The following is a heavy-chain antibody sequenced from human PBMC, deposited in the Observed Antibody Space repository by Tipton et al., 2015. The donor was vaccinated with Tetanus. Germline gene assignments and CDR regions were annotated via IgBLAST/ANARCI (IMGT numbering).Heavy chain of an antibody. J-gene: IGHJ4*02. Sequence: GLVKPSETLSLTCTVSGGSVRSGSYSWNWIRQPPGKGLEWIGEISPSGNTNYNPSLKSRVTISADTSRNQFSLTLSSVTAADTAVYYCARGSGWADFWGQGTQVTVSS. CDR1: GGSVRSGSYS. CDR2: ISPSGNT. CDR3: ARGSGWADF. V-gene: IGHV4-39*07. D-gene: IGHD6-19*01.